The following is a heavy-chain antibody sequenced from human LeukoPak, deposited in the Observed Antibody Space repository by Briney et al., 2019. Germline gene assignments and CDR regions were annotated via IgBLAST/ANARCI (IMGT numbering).Heavy chain of an antibody. J-gene: IGHJ4*02. CDR1: GFTFSSYA. Sequence: GGSLRLSCAASGFTFSSYAMHWVRQAPGKGLEWVAFIRYDGRNKYYVDSVKGRFTISRDNAKNTLYLQMNSLRAEDTAIYFCARVRSDYSSSSPPDYWGQGTPVTVSS. D-gene: IGHD6-6*01. CDR2: IRYDGRNK. CDR3: ARVRSDYSSSSPPDY. V-gene: IGHV3-30*02.